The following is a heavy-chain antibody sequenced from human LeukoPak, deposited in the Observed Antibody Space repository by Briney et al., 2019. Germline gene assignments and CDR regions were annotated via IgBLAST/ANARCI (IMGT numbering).Heavy chain of an antibody. CDR2: ISWNSGSI. Sequence: PGGSLRLSCAASGFTFDDYAMHWVRQAPGKGLEWVSGISWNSGSIGYADSVKGRFTISRDNAKNSLYLQMNSLRAKDMALYYCAKSGYVDTAMVHFDYWGQGTLVTVSS. J-gene: IGHJ4*02. CDR1: GFTFDDYA. V-gene: IGHV3-9*03. CDR3: AKSGYVDTAMVHFDY. D-gene: IGHD5-18*01.